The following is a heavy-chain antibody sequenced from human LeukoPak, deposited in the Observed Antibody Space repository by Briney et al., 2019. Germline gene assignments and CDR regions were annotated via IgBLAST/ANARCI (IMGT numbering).Heavy chain of an antibody. J-gene: IGHJ3*02. D-gene: IGHD1-7*01. Sequence: SETLSLTCTVSGGSISSSSYYSGWVRQPPGKGLEWIGSIYYSGSTYYNPYLKSRVTISVDTSKNQFSLKLSSVTAADTAVYYFARHRDWNYFPGIVAFDIWGQGTMVTVSS. V-gene: IGHV4-39*01. CDR2: IYYSGST. CDR1: GGSISSSSYY. CDR3: ARHRDWNYFPGIVAFDI.